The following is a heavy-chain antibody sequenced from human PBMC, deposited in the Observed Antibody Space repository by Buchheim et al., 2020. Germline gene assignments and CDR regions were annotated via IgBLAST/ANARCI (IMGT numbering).Heavy chain of an antibody. CDR2: IYSDDNK. V-gene: IGHV2-5*02. D-gene: IGHD5-18*01. CDR3: AFIGRTAIQNWFDP. CDR1: GFSFTTSGLG. J-gene: IGHJ5*02. Sequence: QITLKESGPPLVKPTQTLTLTCTFSGFSFTTSGLGVAWIRQPPGKALEWLTLIYSDDNKRYSPSLRSRLTISKDTSNNQVVLTITEMDHVDTGTYYCAFIGRTAIQNWFDPWGQGTL.